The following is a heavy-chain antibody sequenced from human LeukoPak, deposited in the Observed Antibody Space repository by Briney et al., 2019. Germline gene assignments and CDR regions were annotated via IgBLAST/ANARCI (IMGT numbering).Heavy chain of an antibody. V-gene: IGHV4-59*01. CDR3: ARENSGYNDY. J-gene: IGHJ4*02. CDR1: GGSISSNY. Sequence: SETLSLTCTVSGGSISSNYWSWIRQPPGKGLEWIGYIYYSGSTNYNPSLKSRVTISVDTSKNQFSLKLRSVTAADTAVYYCARENSGYNDYWGQGTLVTVSS. D-gene: IGHD3-22*01. CDR2: IYYSGST.